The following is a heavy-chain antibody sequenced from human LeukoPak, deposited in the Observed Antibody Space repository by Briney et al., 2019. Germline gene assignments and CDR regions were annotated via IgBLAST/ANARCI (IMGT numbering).Heavy chain of an antibody. CDR3: ARVASAGVVTGHHLDY. D-gene: IGHD3-3*01. J-gene: IGHJ4*02. V-gene: IGHV4-30-2*01. CDR1: GGSISSGGYS. Sequence: PSETLSLTCAVSGGSISSGGYSWSWIRQPPGKGLEWIGYIYHSGSTYYNPSLKSRVTISVDRSKNQFSLKLSSVTAADTAVYYCARVASAGVVTGHHLDYWGQGTLVTVSS. CDR2: IYHSGST.